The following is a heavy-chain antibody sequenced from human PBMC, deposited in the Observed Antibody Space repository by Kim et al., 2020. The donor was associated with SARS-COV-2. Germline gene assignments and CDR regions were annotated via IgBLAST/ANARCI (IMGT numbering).Heavy chain of an antibody. D-gene: IGHD2-2*01. V-gene: IGHV4-59*01. CDR3: ARDNGWSYQLLLGRPARNAFDI. J-gene: IGHJ3*02. CDR2: IYYSGST. Sequence: SETLSLTCTVSGGSISSYYWSWIRQPPGKGLEWIGYIYYSGSTNYNPSLKSRVTISVDTSKNQFSLKLSSVTAADTAVYYCARDNGWSYQLLLGRPARNAFDIWGQGTMVTVSS. CDR1: GGSISSYY.